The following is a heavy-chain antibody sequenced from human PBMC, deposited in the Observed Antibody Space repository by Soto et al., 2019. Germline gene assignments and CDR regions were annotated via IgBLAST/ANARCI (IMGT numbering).Heavy chain of an antibody. V-gene: IGHV3-21*01. CDR3: ARDPELRFLEWPTSYGMDV. J-gene: IGHJ6*02. D-gene: IGHD3-3*01. Sequence: GGSLRLSCAASGFTFSSYIMNWVRQAPGKGLEWVSSISSSSYIYYADSVKGRFTVSRDNAKNSLYLQMNSLRAEDTAVYYCARDPELRFLEWPTSYGMDVWGQGTTVTVSS. CDR1: GFTFSSYI. CDR2: ISSSSYI.